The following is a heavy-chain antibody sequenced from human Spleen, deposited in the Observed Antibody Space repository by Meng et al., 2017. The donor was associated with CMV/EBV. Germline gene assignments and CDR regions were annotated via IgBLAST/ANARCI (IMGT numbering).Heavy chain of an antibody. Sequence: GGSLRLSCAASGFIFSDYYMTWIRQAPGKGLEWVSYISTSGRTIYYADSVKGRFIISRDNAKNSLYLQMNSLRAEDTAVYYCARDNQYCISTTCPPRFDYWGQGTLVTVSS. CDR2: ISTSGRTI. CDR1: GFIFSDYY. J-gene: IGHJ4*02. D-gene: IGHD2-2*01. V-gene: IGHV3-11*04. CDR3: ARDNQYCISTTCPPRFDY.